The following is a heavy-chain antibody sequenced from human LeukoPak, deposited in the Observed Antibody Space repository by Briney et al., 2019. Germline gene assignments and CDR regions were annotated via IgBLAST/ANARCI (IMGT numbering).Heavy chain of an antibody. CDR1: GFTFSSYE. V-gene: IGHV3-48*03. D-gene: IGHD3-22*01. J-gene: IGHJ4*02. CDR3: ARARPYYDSSGYTDY. Sequence: PGGSLRLSCAASGFTFSSYEMNWVRQAPGKGLEWVSYISSSGSTIYYADSVKGRFTISRDNAKNSLYLQMNSLRAEDTAVYYCARARPYYDSSGYTDYWGQGTLVTVSS. CDR2: ISSSGSTI.